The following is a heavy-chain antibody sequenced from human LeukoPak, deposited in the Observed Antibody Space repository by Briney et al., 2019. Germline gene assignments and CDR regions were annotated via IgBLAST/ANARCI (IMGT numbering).Heavy chain of an antibody. D-gene: IGHD5-24*01. CDR1: GFTFSSYA. V-gene: IGHV3-23*01. CDR3: AKEGSVEMATITLDY. J-gene: IGHJ4*02. CDR2: ISGSGGST. Sequence: GGSLRLSSAASGFTFSSYAMSWVRQAPGKGLEWVSAISGSGGSTYYADSVKGRFTISRDNSKNTLYLQMNSLRAEDTAVYYCAKEGSVEMATITLDYWGQGTLVTVSS.